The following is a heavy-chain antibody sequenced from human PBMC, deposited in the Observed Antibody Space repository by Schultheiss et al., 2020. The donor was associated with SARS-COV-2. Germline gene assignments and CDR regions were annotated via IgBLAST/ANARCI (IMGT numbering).Heavy chain of an antibody. J-gene: IGHJ4*02. V-gene: IGHV4-59*01. CDR3: ARDFKYFDS. CDR2: IYSDGST. CDR1: GGSISSYY. Sequence: SETLSLTCTVSGGSISSYYWSWIRQPPGKGLEWIGYIYSDGSTIYNPSLASRVTISVHRSTNQVSLRLTSLTEADTAVYYCARDFKYFDSWGQGTLVTVSS.